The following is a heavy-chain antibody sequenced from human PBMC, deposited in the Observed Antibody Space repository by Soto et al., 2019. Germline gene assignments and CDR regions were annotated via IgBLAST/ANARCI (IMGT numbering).Heavy chain of an antibody. D-gene: IGHD1-1*01. CDR2: ISYDGSNK. CDR3: GRDGLDWNDEPGCFDV. CDR1: RFTFSSYA. V-gene: IGHV3-30-3*01. Sequence: GGSLTLSCAPSRFTFSSYAMYWVRQAPGKGREWVAVISYDGSNKYCADCVKGRFTISRDKSKNTVYLQMNSRKADDTAVYYCGRDGLDWNDEPGCFDVWGQGTLVTV. J-gene: IGHJ4*02.